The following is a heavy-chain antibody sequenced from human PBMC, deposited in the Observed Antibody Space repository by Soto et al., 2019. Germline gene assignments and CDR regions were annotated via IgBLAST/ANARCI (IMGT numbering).Heavy chain of an antibody. J-gene: IGHJ4*02. D-gene: IGHD1-1*01. CDR2: LSDHNGNT. CDR1: GYTFTSYG. CDR3: ARGRYGDY. Sequence: QVHLVQSGAEVKKPGASVKVSCKGSGYTFTSYGITWVRQAPGQGLEWMGWLSDHNGNTDYAQRLQGRVTVTRDTSTSTAYMELRSLRSDDTAVYYCARGRYGDYWGQGALVTVSS. V-gene: IGHV1-18*01.